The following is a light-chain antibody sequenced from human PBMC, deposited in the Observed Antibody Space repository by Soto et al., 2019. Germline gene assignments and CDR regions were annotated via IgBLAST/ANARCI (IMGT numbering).Light chain of an antibody. V-gene: IGKV3-20*01. CDR2: GAS. J-gene: IGKJ2*01. CDR3: QQYGSSLYT. Sequence: EIVLTQSPGTLSLSPGERATLSCRASQRVSSSYLAWYQQKPGQAPRLLIYGASSRATGIPDRFSGSGSGTDFTLTISRLEAEDFAVYYCQQYGSSLYTFGQGTKLEIK. CDR1: QRVSSSY.